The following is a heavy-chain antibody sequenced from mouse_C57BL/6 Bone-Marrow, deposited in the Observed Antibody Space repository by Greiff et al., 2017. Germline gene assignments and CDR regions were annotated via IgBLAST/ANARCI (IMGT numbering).Heavy chain of an antibody. CDR2: IDPENGDT. D-gene: IGHD1-1*01. CDR3: TTRTTLVPPWFAY. V-gene: IGHV14-4*01. Sequence: VQLQQSGAELVRPGASVKLSCTASGFNIKDDYMHWVKQRPEQGLEWIGWIDPENGDTEYASKFQGKATITADTSSNTAYLQLSSLTSEDTAVYYCTTRTTLVPPWFAYWGQGTLVTVSA. CDR1: GFNIKDDY. J-gene: IGHJ3*01.